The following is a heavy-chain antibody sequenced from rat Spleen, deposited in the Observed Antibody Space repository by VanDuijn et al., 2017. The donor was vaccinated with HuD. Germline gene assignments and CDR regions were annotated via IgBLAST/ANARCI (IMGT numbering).Heavy chain of an antibody. CDR1: GFTFSNYY. D-gene: IGHD4-6*01. J-gene: IGHJ2*01. V-gene: IGHV5-7*01. CDR3: ARHWGY. CDR2: ISYDGSST. Sequence: EVQLVESGGGLVQPGSPLKLSCAASGFTFSNYYMAWVRQAPKKGLEWVATISYDGSSTYYRDSVKGRFTVSRDNAKSTLYLQMDSLRSEDTATYYCARHWGYWGQGVMVTVSS.